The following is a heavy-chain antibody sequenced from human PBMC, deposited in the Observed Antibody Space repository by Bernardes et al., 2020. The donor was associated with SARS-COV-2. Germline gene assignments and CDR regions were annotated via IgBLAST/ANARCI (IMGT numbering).Heavy chain of an antibody. Sequence: SLRLSCAASGFTFSNYGMHWVRQAPGKGLERVAFIRDDGSNKYYVDSVKGRFTISRDNSKDTLYLQMNSLRPEDTAVYYCATAGCSGGNCYYYYAMDVWGRGTTVTVSS. V-gene: IGHV3-30*02. CDR3: ATAGCSGGNCYYYYAMDV. D-gene: IGHD2-15*01. CDR2: IRDDGSNK. CDR1: GFTFSNYG. J-gene: IGHJ6*02.